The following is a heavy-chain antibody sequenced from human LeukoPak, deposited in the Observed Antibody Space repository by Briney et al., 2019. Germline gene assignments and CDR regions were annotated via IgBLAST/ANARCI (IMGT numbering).Heavy chain of an antibody. CDR2: IIPIFGTA. D-gene: IGHD3-3*01. CDR3: ASGLRFLEWLYLY. V-gene: IGHV1-69*05. CDR1: GGTFSSYA. Sequence: EASVKVSCKASGGTFSSYAISWVRQAPGQGLEWMGGIIPIFGTANYAQKFQGRVTITTDESTSTAYMELSSLRSEDTAVYYCASGLRFLEWLYLYWGQGTLVTVSS. J-gene: IGHJ4*02.